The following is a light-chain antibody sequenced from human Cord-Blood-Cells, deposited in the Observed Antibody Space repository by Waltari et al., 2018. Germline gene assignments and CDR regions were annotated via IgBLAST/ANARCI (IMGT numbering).Light chain of an antibody. V-gene: IGLV2-18*02. CDR3: SSYTSSSTYV. CDR1: SSDVGSYTR. J-gene: IGLJ1*01. CDR2: EVS. Sequence: QSALTPPPSVSGSPGPSVTTSCTGTSSDVGSYTRVSWYQQPPGTAPKLMIYEVSNRPSGVPDRFSGSKSGNTASLTISGLQAEDEADYYCSSYTSSSTYVFGTGTKVTVL.